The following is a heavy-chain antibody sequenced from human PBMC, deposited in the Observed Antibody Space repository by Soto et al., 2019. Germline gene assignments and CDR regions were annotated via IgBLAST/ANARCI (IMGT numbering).Heavy chain of an antibody. D-gene: IGHD3-22*01. J-gene: IGHJ4*02. CDR2: IYYSGST. CDR1: GGSISSGGYY. Sequence: PSETLSLTCTVSGGSISSGGYYWSWIRQHPGKGLEWIGYIYYSGSTYYNPSLKSRVTISVDTSKNQFSLKLSSVTAADTALYFCARGPGDYDSSGYYDFDYWGQGTLVTVSS. CDR3: ARGPGDYDSSGYYDFDY. V-gene: IGHV4-31*03.